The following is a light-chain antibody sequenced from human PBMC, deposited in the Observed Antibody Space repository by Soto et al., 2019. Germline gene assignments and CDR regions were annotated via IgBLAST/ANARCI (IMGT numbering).Light chain of an antibody. J-gene: IGLJ2*01. Sequence: QPVLTQSPSASAPLGASVKLTCTLSSGHSNYAIAWHQQQSEKGPRYLMKLNSDGSHSKGDGIPDRFSGSSAGAERYLTISSVQSEDEADYYCQTWGSGIVLFGGGTKLTVL. V-gene: IGLV4-69*01. CDR3: QTWGSGIVL. CDR1: SGHSNYA. CDR2: LNSDGSH.